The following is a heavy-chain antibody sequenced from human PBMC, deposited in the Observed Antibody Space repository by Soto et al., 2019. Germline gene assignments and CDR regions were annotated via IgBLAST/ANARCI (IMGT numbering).Heavy chain of an antibody. CDR1: GFTFSSHV. J-gene: IGHJ6*02. CDR3: ARGPRAPPPHDYGMDV. V-gene: IGHV3-23*01. Sequence: EVQLLESGGGLVQPGGSLRLSCAASGFTFSSHVMNWVRQAPGKGLEWVAAISGGGGTTFYGDSVEGRFTMSRDNSKNTLFLQMNSLRAEGTAVYYCARGPRAPPPHDYGMDVWGQGTTVTVSS. CDR2: ISGGGGTT.